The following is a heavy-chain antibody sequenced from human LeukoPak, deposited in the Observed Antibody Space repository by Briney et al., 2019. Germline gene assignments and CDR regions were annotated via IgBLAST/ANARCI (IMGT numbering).Heavy chain of an antibody. CDR3: AKNWGSGYYFVAFDI. V-gene: IGHV3-30*18. CDR1: GFTFSSYG. D-gene: IGHD3-22*01. Sequence: GGSLRLSCAASGFTFSSYGMHWVRQAPGKGLEWVAVISYDGSNKYYADSVKGRFTISRDNSKNTLYLQMNSLRAEDTAVYYCAKNWGSGYYFVAFDIWGQGTMVTVSS. CDR2: ISYDGSNK. J-gene: IGHJ3*02.